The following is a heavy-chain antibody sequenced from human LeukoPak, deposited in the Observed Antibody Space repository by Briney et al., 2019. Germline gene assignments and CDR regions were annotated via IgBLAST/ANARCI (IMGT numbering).Heavy chain of an antibody. J-gene: IGHJ4*02. CDR3: ASSYCSGGSCYQIDY. CDR1: GYTFTSFG. Sequence: ASVNVSCKASGYTFTSFGISWVRQAPGQGLEWMGWISAYNGNTNYAQKLQGRVTMTTDTSTSTAYMELRSLRSDDTAVYYCASSYCSGGSCYQIDYWGQGTLVTVSS. D-gene: IGHD2-15*01. CDR2: ISAYNGNT. V-gene: IGHV1-18*01.